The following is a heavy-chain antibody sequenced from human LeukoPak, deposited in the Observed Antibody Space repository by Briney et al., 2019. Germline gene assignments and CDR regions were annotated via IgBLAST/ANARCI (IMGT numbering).Heavy chain of an antibody. J-gene: IGHJ4*02. Sequence: GGSLRLSCAASGFTFDDYGMSWVRQAPGKGLEWVSGINWNGGSTGYADSVKGRFTISRDNAKNSLYLQMNSLRAEDTAVYYCAKSAGYSSGFDYWGQGTLVTVSS. V-gene: IGHV3-20*04. CDR3: AKSAGYSSGFDY. CDR1: GFTFDDYG. D-gene: IGHD6-19*01. CDR2: INWNGGST.